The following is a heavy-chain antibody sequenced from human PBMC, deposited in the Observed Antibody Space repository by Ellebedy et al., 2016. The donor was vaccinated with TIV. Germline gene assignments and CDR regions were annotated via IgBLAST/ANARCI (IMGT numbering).Heavy chain of an antibody. CDR1: GFTFSHFA. CDR2: ISGIGITT. J-gene: IGHJ4*02. Sequence: GESLKISCAVSGFTFSHFAMSWVRQAPGKGLEWVSGISGIGITTYYADSVRGRFTISRDNSENTVHLQLNTLRAEDTAVYYCVKDHNYGGKLGAPDYWGQGTLVTVSS. V-gene: IGHV3-23*01. CDR3: VKDHNYGGKLGAPDY. D-gene: IGHD2-21*01.